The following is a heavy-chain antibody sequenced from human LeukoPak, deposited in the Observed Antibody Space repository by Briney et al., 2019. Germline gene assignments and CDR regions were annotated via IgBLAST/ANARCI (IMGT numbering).Heavy chain of an antibody. V-gene: IGHV4-4*07. CDR3: ARVYSSGWRDAFDI. CDR2: IYTSGST. J-gene: IGHJ3*02. Sequence: SETLSLTCTVSGGSISSYYWSWIRKPAGKGLEWIGRIYTSGSTNYNPSLKSRVTMSVDTSKNQFSLKLSSVTAADTAVYYCARVYSSGWRDAFDIWGQGTMVTVSS. CDR1: GGSISSYY. D-gene: IGHD6-19*01.